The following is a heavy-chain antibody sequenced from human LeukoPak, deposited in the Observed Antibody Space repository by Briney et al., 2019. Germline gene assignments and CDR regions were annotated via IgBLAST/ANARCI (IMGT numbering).Heavy chain of an antibody. D-gene: IGHD6-19*01. V-gene: IGHV4-4*07. J-gene: IGHJ4*02. CDR2: IYTIGST. CDR1: GGSISSDY. Sequence: SETLSLTCTVSGGSISSDYWSWIRQPAGKGLEWIGRIYTIGSTNYNPSLKSRVTMSVDTSKNQFSLKLSSVTAADTAMYYCARGGTSGWYPYYFDYWGQGTLVTVSS. CDR3: ARGGTSGWYPYYFDY.